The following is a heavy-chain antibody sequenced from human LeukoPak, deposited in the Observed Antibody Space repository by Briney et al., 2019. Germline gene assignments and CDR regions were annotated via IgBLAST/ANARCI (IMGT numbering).Heavy chain of an antibody. CDR2: INQDGTEK. D-gene: IGHD3-10*01. Sequence: QTGGSLRPSCAASQFTFTTYWMSWVRQAPGKGLEWVANINQDGTEKYYVDSVKGRFTISRDNAQNSLYLQMNSLRVEDTAVYYCAKVAKYYYGSETYYFFEHWGQGTPVTASS. J-gene: IGHJ4*02. V-gene: IGHV3-7*01. CDR1: QFTFTTYW. CDR3: AKVAKYYYGSETYYFFEH.